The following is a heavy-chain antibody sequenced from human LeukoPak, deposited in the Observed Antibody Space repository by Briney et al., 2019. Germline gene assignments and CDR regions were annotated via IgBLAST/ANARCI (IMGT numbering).Heavy chain of an antibody. CDR1: GGSLNGYY. Sequence: PSETLSLTCAVYGGSLNGYYWSWIHQPPGKRLEWIGEIDHSGSTQYNPSLKSRVTISLDTSKKQFSLKLTSLTAADTAFYYCARYGMAAEGIWWFDPWGQGTLVTVSS. CDR2: IDHSGST. D-gene: IGHD6-13*01. CDR3: ARYGMAAEGIWWFDP. J-gene: IGHJ5*02. V-gene: IGHV4-34*01.